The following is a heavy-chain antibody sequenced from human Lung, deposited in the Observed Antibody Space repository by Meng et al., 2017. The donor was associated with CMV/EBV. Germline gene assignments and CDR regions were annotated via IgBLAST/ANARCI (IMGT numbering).Heavy chain of an antibody. J-gene: IGHJ4*01. CDR2: INPSGGKT. Sequence: ASVXVSXKASGYTFTSYEMHWVRQAPGQGLEWMGVINPSGGKTDYAQKLQGRVTMTRDTSTNTVYMELNSLRSDDTAVYFCARDQRTSIFARFSGGCLAYWXQGTTVTVSS. V-gene: IGHV1-46*01. CDR3: ARDQRTSIFARFSGGCLAY. D-gene: IGHD1-26*01. CDR1: GYTFTSYE.